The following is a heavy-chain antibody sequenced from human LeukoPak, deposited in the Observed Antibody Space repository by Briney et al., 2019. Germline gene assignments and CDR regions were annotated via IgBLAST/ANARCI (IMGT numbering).Heavy chain of an antibody. CDR1: GGSISSYY. CDR2: VSKSGDST. CDR3: ARHWV. J-gene: IGHJ4*02. D-gene: IGHD3-16*01. V-gene: IGHV3-23*01. Sequence: ETLSLTCTVSGGSISSYYWSWIRQPPGKGLEWVSTVSKSGDSTYYADSVKGRFTVSRDNSKDTLFLQMNNLRVDDAAVYYCARHWVWGQGTLVTVSS.